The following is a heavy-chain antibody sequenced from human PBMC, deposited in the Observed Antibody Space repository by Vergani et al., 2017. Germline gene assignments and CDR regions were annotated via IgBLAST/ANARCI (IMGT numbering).Heavy chain of an antibody. CDR2: IYSGGST. V-gene: IGHV3-53*01. J-gene: IGHJ4*02. CDR1: GFTVSSNY. Sequence: EVQLVESGGGLIQPGGSLRLSCAASGFTVSSNYMSWVRQAPGKGLEWVSVIYSGGSTYYADSVKGRFTISRDNSKNSLYLQMNSLRDEDTAVYYCAKGGGRWLQYSDYWGQGTLVTVSS. CDR3: AKGGGRWLQYSDY. D-gene: IGHD5-24*01.